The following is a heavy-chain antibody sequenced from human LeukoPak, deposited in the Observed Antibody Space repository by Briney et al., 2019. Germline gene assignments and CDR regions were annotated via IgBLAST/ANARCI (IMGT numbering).Heavy chain of an antibody. CDR1: GYTFTGYY. CDR3: ARAYSSGWYAMSAFDI. V-gene: IGHV1-2*02. J-gene: IGHJ3*02. D-gene: IGHD6-19*01. CDR2: INPNSGGT. Sequence: ASMKVSCKASGYTFTGYYMHWVRQAPGQGLEWMGWINPNSGGTNYAQKFQGRVTMTRDTSISTAYMELSRLRSDDTAVYYCARAYSSGWYAMSAFDIWGQGTMVTVSS.